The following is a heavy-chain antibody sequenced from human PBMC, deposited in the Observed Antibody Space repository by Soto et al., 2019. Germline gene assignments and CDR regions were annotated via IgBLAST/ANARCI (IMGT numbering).Heavy chain of an antibody. Sequence: QIQLVQSGAEEKKPGASVKVSCKASGYTFTSYAMHWVRQAPGQRLEWMGWINAGNGNTKYSQKFQGRVTITGDSTASTAYMELSSLRSEDTAVYYCARSIVVGAALDYGGQGTLVTVSS. CDR2: INAGNGNT. D-gene: IGHD2-21*02. CDR3: ARSIVVGAALDY. J-gene: IGHJ4*02. CDR1: GYTFTSYA. V-gene: IGHV1-3*05.